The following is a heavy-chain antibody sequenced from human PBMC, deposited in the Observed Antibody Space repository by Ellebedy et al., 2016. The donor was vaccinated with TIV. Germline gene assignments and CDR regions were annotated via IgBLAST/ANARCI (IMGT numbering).Heavy chain of an antibody. CDR2: ISSSSSTI. J-gene: IGHJ4*02. Sequence: GESLKISCAASGFTFSSYSMNWVRQAPRKGLEWVSYISSSSSTIYYADSVKGRFTISRDNAKNSLYLQMNSLRDEDTAVYYCATSDGYGSGIQWECFDYWGQGTLVTVSS. D-gene: IGHD3-10*01. V-gene: IGHV3-48*02. CDR3: ATSDGYGSGIQWECFDY. CDR1: GFTFSSYS.